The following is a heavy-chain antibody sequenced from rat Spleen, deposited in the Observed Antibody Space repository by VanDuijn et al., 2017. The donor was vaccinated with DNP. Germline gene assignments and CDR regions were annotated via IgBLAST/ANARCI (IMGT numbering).Heavy chain of an antibody. D-gene: IGHD5-1*01. V-gene: IGHV3-3*01. CDR3: AIQLGVFDY. CDR2: INGAGNT. Sequence: EVQLQESGPGLVKPSQSLSLTCSVTGYSITSSFRWTWIRKFPGNKLEWMGNINGAGNTNYNPSLKSRISITRDTSKNQFFLQVNSVTTDDSATYYCAIQLGVFDYWGQGVMVTVSS. CDR1: GYSITSSFR. J-gene: IGHJ2*01.